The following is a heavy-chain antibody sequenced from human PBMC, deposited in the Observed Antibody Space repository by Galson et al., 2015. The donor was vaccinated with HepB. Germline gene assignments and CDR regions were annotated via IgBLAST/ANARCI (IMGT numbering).Heavy chain of an antibody. CDR2: INPDRGGT. D-gene: IGHD2-2*01. V-gene: IGHV1-2*06. J-gene: IGHJ4*02. Sequence: SVKVSCKASRYTFTGYYIHWVRQAPGQGFEWMGRINPDRGGTEYAQKFQGRVTMTRETSISTVYMDRRRLRSDDTAVYYCARINSVFCSSTTCRPDYWGQGTLVTVSS. CDR3: ARINSVFCSSTTCRPDY. CDR1: RYTFTGYY.